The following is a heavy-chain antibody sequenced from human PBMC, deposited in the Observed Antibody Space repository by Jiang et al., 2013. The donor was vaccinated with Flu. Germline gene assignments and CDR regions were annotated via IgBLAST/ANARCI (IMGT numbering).Heavy chain of an antibody. D-gene: IGHD3-22*01. Sequence: ELLKPSETLSLTCAVYGGSFSGYYWSWIRQPPGKGLEWIGEINHSGSTNYNPSLKSRVTISVDTSKNQFSLKLSSVTAADTAVYYCARVRYDSSFDGYWGQGNPGHRLL. CDR2: INHSGST. V-gene: IGHV4-34*01. J-gene: IGHJ4*02. CDR1: GGSFSGYY. CDR3: ARVRYDSSFDGY.